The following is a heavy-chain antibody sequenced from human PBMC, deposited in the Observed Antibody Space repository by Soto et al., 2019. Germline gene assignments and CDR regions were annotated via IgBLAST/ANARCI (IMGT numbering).Heavy chain of an antibody. CDR1: GGTFSSYA. CDR3: AREYHNRRSYYYYGMDV. J-gene: IGHJ6*04. CDR2: IITIFGTA. D-gene: IGHD2-2*01. V-gene: IGHV1-69*01. Sequence: QVQLVQSGAEVKKPGSSVKVSCKASGGTFSSYAISWVRQAPGQGLEWMGGIITIFGTANYAQKFQGRVTITEDESTSTAYMELSSLRSEDTAVYYCAREYHNRRSYYYYGMDVWGKGTTVTVSS.